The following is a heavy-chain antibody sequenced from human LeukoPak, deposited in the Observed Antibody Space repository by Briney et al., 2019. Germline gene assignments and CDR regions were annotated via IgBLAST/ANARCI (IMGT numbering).Heavy chain of an antibody. J-gene: IGHJ4*02. CDR1: GFTFSSYS. D-gene: IGHD2-15*01. CDR3: ARLGVAILYCSGGSCYFDY. Sequence: GSLRLSCAASGFTFSSYSMNWVRQPPGKGLEWIGEINHSGSTNYKPSLKSRVTISVDTSKNQFSLKLSSVTAADTAVYYCARLGVAILYCSGGSCYFDYWGQGTLVTVSS. CDR2: INHSGST. V-gene: IGHV4-34*01.